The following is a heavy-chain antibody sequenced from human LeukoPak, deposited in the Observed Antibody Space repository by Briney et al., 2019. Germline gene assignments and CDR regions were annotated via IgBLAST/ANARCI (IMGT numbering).Heavy chain of an antibody. D-gene: IGHD2-15*01. V-gene: IGHV3-66*01. CDR1: GFTVSNNY. CDR3: ARDLILADNGGSSAHDY. CDR2: IYSGGST. J-gene: IGHJ4*02. Sequence: PGGSLRLSCAASGFTVSNNYMRWVRQAPGKGLEWVSLIYSGGSTYYADSLKGRFTISRDNAKNSLFLQMNSLRAEDTAVYYCARDLILADNGGSSAHDYWGQGTLVTVSS.